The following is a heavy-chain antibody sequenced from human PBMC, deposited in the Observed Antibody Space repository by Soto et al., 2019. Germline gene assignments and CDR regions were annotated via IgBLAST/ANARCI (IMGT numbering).Heavy chain of an antibody. V-gene: IGHV3-30*18. J-gene: IGHJ6*02. D-gene: IGHD6-13*01. CDR3: AKEERSRSWSFIGDYYGMDV. CDR2: ISYDGSNK. Sequence: QVQLVESGGGVVQPGRSLRLSCAASGFTFSSYGMHWVRQAPGKGLEWVAVISYDGSNKYYADSVKGRFTISRDNSKNKLYLQMNSLRAEDTAVYYCAKEERSRSWSFIGDYYGMDVWGQGTTVTVSS. CDR1: GFTFSSYG.